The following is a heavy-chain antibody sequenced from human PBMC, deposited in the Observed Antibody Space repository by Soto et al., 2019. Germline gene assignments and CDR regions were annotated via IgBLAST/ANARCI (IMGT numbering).Heavy chain of an antibody. V-gene: IGHV1-2*02. J-gene: IGHJ4*02. CDR3: AIRDSSGSFDY. Sequence: ASVKVACKASGYTFTDYYLHWVRLAPGQGLEWMGWINPNSGGTSHAQKFQGRVTMIRDTSISTVYRELSRLTSDDRAVYYCAIRDSSGSFDYWGQGTLVTLYS. CDR2: INPNSGGT. D-gene: IGHD5-18*01. CDR1: GYTFTDYY.